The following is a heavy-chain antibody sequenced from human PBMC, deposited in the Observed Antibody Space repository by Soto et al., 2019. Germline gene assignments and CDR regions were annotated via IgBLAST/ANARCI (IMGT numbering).Heavy chain of an antibody. CDR3: AREPATAKPEGVDF. V-gene: IGHV1-2*02. J-gene: IGHJ4*02. D-gene: IGHD1-1*01. CDR2: INPNSGGT. Sequence: ASVKVSGEASGYTFSDYYIHWVRQAPGQGLEWMGWINPNSGGTKYAPKFQGGVTMTRDTSITTAYMELSRLRSGDTAVYYCAREPATAKPEGVDFWGQGTLVTVSS. CDR1: GYTFSDYY.